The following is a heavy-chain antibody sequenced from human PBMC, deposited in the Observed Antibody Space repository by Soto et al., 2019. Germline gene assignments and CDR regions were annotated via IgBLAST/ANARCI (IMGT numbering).Heavy chain of an antibody. CDR2: ISYDGSNK. Sequence: GGSLRLSCAASGFTFSSYGMHWVRQAPGKGLEWVAVISYDGSNKYYADSVKGRFTISRDNSKNTLYLQMNSLRAEDTAVYYCAKSGSGYYYYGMDVWGQGTTVTVSS. CDR1: GFTFSSYG. D-gene: IGHD2-15*01. J-gene: IGHJ6*02. CDR3: AKSGSGYYYYGMDV. V-gene: IGHV3-30*18.